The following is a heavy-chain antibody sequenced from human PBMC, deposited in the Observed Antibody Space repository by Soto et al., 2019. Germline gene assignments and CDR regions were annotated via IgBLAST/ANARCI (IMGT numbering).Heavy chain of an antibody. CDR1: GYTFTDYG. Sequence: QVQLVQSGAEVKKPGASVKVSCKASGYTFTDYGISWVRQAPGQGLEWMGWISGYNGNTDYAQNFQGRVTMTTDTSTSTAYMELRGLRSDDTAIFFCARDSGNLVLWAYFFDYWGQATLVTVSS. J-gene: IGHJ4*02. CDR3: ARDSGNLVLWAYFFDY. D-gene: IGHD2-21*01. CDR2: ISGYNGNT. V-gene: IGHV1-18*01.